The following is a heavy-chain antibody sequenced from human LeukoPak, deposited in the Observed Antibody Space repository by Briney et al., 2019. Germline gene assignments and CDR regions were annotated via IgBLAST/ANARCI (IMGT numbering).Heavy chain of an antibody. Sequence: GGSLRLSCAASGLTFRSYWMSWVRQAPGKGLEWVANIHPNGGTKNYVDSVKGRFTISRDSAANSLYLQMNSLRAEDTAVYYCASTFPYCSDGTCALGGQGTLVTVSS. D-gene: IGHD2-15*01. J-gene: IGHJ4*02. CDR1: GLTFRSYW. V-gene: IGHV3-7*01. CDR2: IHPNGGTK. CDR3: ASTFPYCSDGTCAL.